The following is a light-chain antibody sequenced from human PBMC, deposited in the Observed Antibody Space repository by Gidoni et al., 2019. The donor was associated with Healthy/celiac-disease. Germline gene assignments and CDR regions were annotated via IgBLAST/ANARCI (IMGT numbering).Light chain of an antibody. CDR2: SNN. V-gene: IGLV1-44*01. J-gene: IGLJ3*02. CDR1: SSNIGSNT. Sequence: QPVLTQPPSASGTPGQRVTISCSGSSSNIGSNTVNWYQQLPGTAPKLLIYSNNQRPSGVPDLFSGSKSGTSASLAISGLQSEDEADYYCAAWDDSLNGLWVFGGGTKLTVL. CDR3: AAWDDSLNGLWV.